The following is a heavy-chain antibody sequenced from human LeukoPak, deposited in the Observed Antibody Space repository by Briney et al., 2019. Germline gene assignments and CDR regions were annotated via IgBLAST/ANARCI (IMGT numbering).Heavy chain of an antibody. V-gene: IGHV4-4*09. Sequence: SETLSLTCTVSGGSLRGYYWSWIRQPPGKGLEWIGYIYTSGSTNYNPSLKSRVTISVDTSKNQFSLRLSSVTAADTAMYFCARAYSRSYSHFDDWGQGTLVTVSS. CDR3: ARAYSRSYSHFDD. D-gene: IGHD1-26*01. CDR1: GGSLRGYY. CDR2: IYTSGST. J-gene: IGHJ4*02.